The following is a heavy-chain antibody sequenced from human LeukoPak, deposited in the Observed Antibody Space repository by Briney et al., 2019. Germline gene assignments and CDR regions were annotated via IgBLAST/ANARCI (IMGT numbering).Heavy chain of an antibody. CDR2: ISSSSSYI. J-gene: IGHJ4*02. V-gene: IGHV3-21*01. CDR1: GFTFSSYA. Sequence: GGSLRLSCAASGFTFSSYAMSWVRQAPGKGLEWVSAISSSSSYIYYADSVKGRFTISRDNAKNSLYLQMNSLRAEDTAVYYCARDDYGGIDYWGQGTLVTVSS. D-gene: IGHD3-16*01. CDR3: ARDDYGGIDY.